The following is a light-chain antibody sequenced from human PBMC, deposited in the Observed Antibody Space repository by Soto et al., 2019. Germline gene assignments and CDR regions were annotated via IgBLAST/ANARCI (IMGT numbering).Light chain of an antibody. V-gene: IGKV3-15*01. CDR1: QSVSTN. J-gene: IGKJ3*01. Sequence: EIVMTQSPATLSVSPGASATLSCRASQSVSTNLAWYQQKPGQVPRVLIYGASTRATEIPARFSGSGSGTEFTLTIDSLQSEDFATYYCQKCDYLPIFGPGTTVDFK. CDR2: GAS. CDR3: QKCDYLPI.